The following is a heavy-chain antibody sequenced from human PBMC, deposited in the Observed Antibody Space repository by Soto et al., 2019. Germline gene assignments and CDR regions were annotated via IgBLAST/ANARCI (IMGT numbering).Heavy chain of an antibody. CDR1: GLTFGSYS. D-gene: IGHD6-19*01. Sequence: GGSLRLSCAASGLTFGSYSMNWVRQAPGKGLEWVSYIRSSSTTIYYADSVKGRFIISRDNAKNSVYLQMNSLRAEDTAVYYCARALAVVAGALTLNYFDYWGHGTLVTVSS. CDR2: IRSSSTTI. J-gene: IGHJ4*01. CDR3: ARALAVVAGALTLNYFDY. V-gene: IGHV3-48*01.